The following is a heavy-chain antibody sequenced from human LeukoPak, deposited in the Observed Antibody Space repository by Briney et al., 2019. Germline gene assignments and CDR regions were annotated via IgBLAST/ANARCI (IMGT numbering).Heavy chain of an antibody. J-gene: IGHJ4*02. CDR1: GESFSGYS. D-gene: IGHD6-19*01. Sequence: SETLSLTCAVYGESFSGYSWSWFRQPPGKGLEWIGEVIHGGSSNYNPSLKSRVTISIHTSKNQFSLNLTSVTAADTAFYYCARRTGWYWGYYFDYWGQGTLVTVSS. CDR2: VIHGGSS. V-gene: IGHV4-34*12. CDR3: ARRTGWYWGYYFDY.